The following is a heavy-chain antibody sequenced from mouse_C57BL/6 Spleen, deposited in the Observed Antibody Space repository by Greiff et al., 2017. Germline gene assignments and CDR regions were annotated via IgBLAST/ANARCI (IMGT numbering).Heavy chain of an antibody. CDR1: GYSFTDYN. J-gene: IGHJ4*01. CDR2: INPNYGTT. D-gene: IGHD2-1*01. V-gene: IGHV1-39*01. Sequence: VQLQQSGPELVKPGASVKLSCKASGYSFTDYNMNWVKQSNGKSLEWIGVINPNYGTTSYNQKFKGKATLTVDQSSSTAYMQLNSLTSEDSAVYDCAGLTIDYGNCGAMDDWGQGTSVTVSS. CDR3: AGLTIDYGNCGAMDD.